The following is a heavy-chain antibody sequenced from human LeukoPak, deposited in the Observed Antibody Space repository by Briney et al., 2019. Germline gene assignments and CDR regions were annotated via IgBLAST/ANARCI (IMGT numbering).Heavy chain of an antibody. D-gene: IGHD3-16*02. CDR1: GFTFSNFW. Sequence: QAGGSLRLSCAAPGFTFSNFWMSWVRQAPGKGLEWVANINQDGSQKFYVDSVKGRFAVSRDSAKNSLFLQMNSLRAEDTAIYYCARLDYRYVSKWGQGTLVTVSS. CDR3: ARLDYRYVSK. J-gene: IGHJ4*02. CDR2: INQDGSQK. V-gene: IGHV3-7*03.